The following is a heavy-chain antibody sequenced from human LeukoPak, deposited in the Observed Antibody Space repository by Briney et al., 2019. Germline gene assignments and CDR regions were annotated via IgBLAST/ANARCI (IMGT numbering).Heavy chain of an antibody. J-gene: IGHJ3*02. CDR3: ARHPPSRSSSHLWGAFDI. V-gene: IGHV5-51*01. CDR2: FYPGDSDT. Sequence: GESLKISCKGSGYSFTNFWIGWVRQIPGKGLEWMGIFYPGDSDTTYCPSFQGQVTILVGKSLSTAYLQCRSLEGSDRALFSFARHPPSRSSSHLWGAFDIWGEGGMVTDSS. CDR1: GYSFTNFW. D-gene: IGHD6-13*01.